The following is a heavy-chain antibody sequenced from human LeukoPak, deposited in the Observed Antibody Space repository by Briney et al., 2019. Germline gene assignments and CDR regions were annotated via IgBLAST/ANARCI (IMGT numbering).Heavy chain of an antibody. CDR3: ASLNNDYLFDFEN. CDR2: IYHSGNT. J-gene: IGHJ4*02. Sequence: SETLSLTCSVSAYSISSGFFWGWIRQPPGKGLEWIGSIYHSGNTYYNPSLKSRVTISVDTSENHFSLRLSSVTAADTAVYYCASLNNDYLFDFENWGQGTLVTVSP. V-gene: IGHV4-38-2*02. CDR1: AYSISSGFF. D-gene: IGHD4-11*01.